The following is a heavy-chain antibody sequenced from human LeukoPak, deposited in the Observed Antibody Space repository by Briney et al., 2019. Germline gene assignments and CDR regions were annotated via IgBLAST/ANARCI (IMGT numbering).Heavy chain of an antibody. CDR2: ISSSSSYI. V-gene: IGHV3-21*01. J-gene: IGHJ4*02. D-gene: IGHD3-3*01. CDR1: GFTFSSYA. CDR3: ARDRRFLEWLSTYYFDY. Sequence: GGSLRLSCAASGFTFSSYAMSWVRQAPGKGLEWVSSISSSSSYIYYADSVKGRFTISRDNAKNSLYLQMNSLRAEDTAVYYCARDRRFLEWLSTYYFDYWGQGTLVTVSS.